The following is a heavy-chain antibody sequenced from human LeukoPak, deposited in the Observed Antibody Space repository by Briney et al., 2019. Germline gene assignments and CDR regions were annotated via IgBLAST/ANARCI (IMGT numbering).Heavy chain of an antibody. CDR2: ISSSSSYI. V-gene: IGHV3-21*01. CDR1: GFTFSSYS. D-gene: IGHD3-22*01. J-gene: IGHJ5*02. Sequence: GGSLRLSFAASGFTFSSYSITSVRQAPGKGLELVSSISSSSSYIYYADSVNGRFNISRDNAKNSLYLQMNSLRGEDTAVYYCARDEYYYDGSGYYNWFDPWGQGTLVTVSS. CDR3: ARDEYYYDGSGYYNWFDP.